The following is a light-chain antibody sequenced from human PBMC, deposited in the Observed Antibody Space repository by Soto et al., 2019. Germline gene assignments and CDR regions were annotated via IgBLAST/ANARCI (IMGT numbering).Light chain of an antibody. Sequence: QSALTQPPSASGSPGQSVTISCTGTSSDVGNYNYVSWYQQYPGKAPKLMIYEVNKRPSGVHDRFSGSKSGNTASLTVSGLQAEDEADYYCTSYAAGKNVVFGGGTKLTVL. CDR1: SSDVGNYNY. CDR3: TSYAAGKNVV. V-gene: IGLV2-8*01. J-gene: IGLJ2*01. CDR2: EVN.